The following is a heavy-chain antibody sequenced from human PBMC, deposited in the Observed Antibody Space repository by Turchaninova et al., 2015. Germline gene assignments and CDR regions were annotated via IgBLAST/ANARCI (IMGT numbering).Heavy chain of an antibody. V-gene: IGHV3-48*03. CDR1: GFTFYNYE. Sequence: VESGGGLVQPGQSLRLSCAASGFTFYNYEMNWVRQAPGKGVEWVAFISGHGDTIYYADSVKGRFTISRDNAKNSLYLQMNSLTADDTSVYLCARGVLESNTYLGMDVWGQGTKVTV. CDR2: ISGHGDTI. CDR3: ARGVLESNTYLGMDV. D-gene: IGHD1-1*01. J-gene: IGHJ6*02.